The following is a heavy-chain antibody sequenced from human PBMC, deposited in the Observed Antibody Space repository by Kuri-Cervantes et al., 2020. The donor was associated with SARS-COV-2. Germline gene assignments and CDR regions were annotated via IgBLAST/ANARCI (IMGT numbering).Heavy chain of an antibody. CDR1: GGSISSGSYY. J-gene: IGHJ5*02. V-gene: IGHV4-39*01. CDR3: AHLITVFGVVDPPGDYWFDP. Sequence: SETLSLTCTVSGGSISSGSYYWGWVRQPPGKGLEWIGSIYHTGHTYYNPSFESRLTISLDTSKNQFFLNLTSVTAGDTAVYYCAHLITVFGVVDPPGDYWFDPWGQGTLVTVSS. CDR2: IYHTGHT. D-gene: IGHD3-3*01.